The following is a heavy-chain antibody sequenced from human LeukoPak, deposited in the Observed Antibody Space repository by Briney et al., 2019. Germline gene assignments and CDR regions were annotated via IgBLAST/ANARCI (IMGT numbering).Heavy chain of an antibody. D-gene: IGHD3-10*01. CDR2: IYSGGST. CDR1: GFTVRNNY. CDR3: ATGERMVRGDGVDY. Sequence: PGGSLRLSCAASGFTVRNNYMSWVRQAPGKGLEGVSVIYSGGSTYHADSVKGRFTISRDNSKNTLYLQMNSLRAEDTAVYFCATGERMVRGDGVDYWGQGTLVTVSS. V-gene: IGHV3-66*01. J-gene: IGHJ4*02.